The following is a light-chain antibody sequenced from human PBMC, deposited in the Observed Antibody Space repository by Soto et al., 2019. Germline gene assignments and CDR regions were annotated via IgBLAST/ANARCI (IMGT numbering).Light chain of an antibody. V-gene: IGLV2-14*01. CDR3: SSYTSGSTYV. CDR1: SSDVGGYGY. CDR2: EVS. J-gene: IGLJ1*01. Sequence: QSALTQPASVSGSPGQSITLSCTGTSSDVGGYGYVSWYQQHPGKAPKLMIYEVSNRPSGVSNRFSGSKSGNTASLTISGLQAGDEADYYCSSYTSGSTYVFGTGTKLTV.